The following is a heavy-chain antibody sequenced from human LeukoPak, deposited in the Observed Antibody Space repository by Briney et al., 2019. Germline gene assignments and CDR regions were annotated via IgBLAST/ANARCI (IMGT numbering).Heavy chain of an antibody. CDR3: ARESTPYYYGSGSYPDY. Sequence: ASVKVSCKASGYTFISYGISWVRQAPGQGLEWMGWISAYNGNTNYAQKLQGRVTMTTDTSTSTAYMELRSLRSDDTAVYYCARESTPYYYGSGSYPDYWGQGTLVTVSS. V-gene: IGHV1-18*01. CDR1: GYTFISYG. CDR2: ISAYNGNT. D-gene: IGHD3-10*01. J-gene: IGHJ4*02.